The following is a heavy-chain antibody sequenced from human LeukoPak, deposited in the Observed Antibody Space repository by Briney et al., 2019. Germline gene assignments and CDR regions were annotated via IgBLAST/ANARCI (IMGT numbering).Heavy chain of an antibody. CDR2: ISTDGSNK. CDR1: GFTFSSYG. CDR3: APRVGSTSPFDY. J-gene: IGHJ4*02. V-gene: IGHV3-30*19. D-gene: IGHD2-2*01. Sequence: PGGSLRLSCAASGFTFSSYGMHWVRQAPGKGLEWVAVISTDGSNKYYTDSVKGRFTISRDNSKNTLYLQMNSLRTEDTAVYYCAPRVGSTSPFDYWGQGTLVTVSS.